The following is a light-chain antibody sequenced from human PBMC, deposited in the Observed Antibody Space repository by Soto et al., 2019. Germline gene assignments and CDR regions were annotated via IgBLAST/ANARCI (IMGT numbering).Light chain of an antibody. CDR2: KAS. CDR3: QQYNSSPLT. CDR1: QSISSW. Sequence: DIQMTQSPSTLSASVGDRVTITCRASQSISSWLAWYQQKPGKAPKLLIYKASSLESGVPSRFSGSGAGTEFTLTISSLQPDDFATYYCQQYNSSPLTFGGGTKVEIK. V-gene: IGKV1-5*03. J-gene: IGKJ4*01.